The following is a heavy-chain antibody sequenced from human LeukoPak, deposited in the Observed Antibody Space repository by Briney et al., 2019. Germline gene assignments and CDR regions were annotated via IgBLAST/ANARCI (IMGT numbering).Heavy chain of an antibody. Sequence: GGSLRLSCAASGFTFKTYSMNWVRQAPGKGLEWISYISYGSRTIYYADSVKGRFTISRDDARNSLDLQLSNLRDGDAAVYYCARSPFLRGVITHFDSWGQGTLVTVSS. CDR2: ISYGSRTI. J-gene: IGHJ4*02. CDR1: GFTFKTYS. D-gene: IGHD3-10*01. CDR3: ARSPFLRGVITHFDS. V-gene: IGHV3-48*02.